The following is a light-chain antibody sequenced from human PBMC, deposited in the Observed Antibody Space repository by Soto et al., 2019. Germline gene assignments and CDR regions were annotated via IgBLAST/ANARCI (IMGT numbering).Light chain of an antibody. CDR1: QSVSSS. Sequence: EVVMTQSPATLSVFPGERVTLSCRASQSVSSSLAWYQQKLGQAPRLLIYSAFTRATGIPARFSGSGSGTEFTLTISRLESEYFAVYYCQQYIHGYTFGQGTKLEIK. V-gene: IGKV3-15*01. J-gene: IGKJ2*01. CDR2: SAF. CDR3: QQYIHGYT.